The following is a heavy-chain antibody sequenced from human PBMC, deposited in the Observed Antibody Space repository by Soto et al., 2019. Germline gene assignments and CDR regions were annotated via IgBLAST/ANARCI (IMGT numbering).Heavy chain of an antibody. CDR3: ASGSTVINTLDF. CDR2: NYYGGST. Sequence: QVQLQESGPGLVKPSQTLSHTCTVSGGSITSGDYYWSWIRQPPGKGLEWVGYNYYGGSTYYNPSLESRITISLDTAKNQFSLELTSVTAADTAVYYCASGSTVINTLDFWGQGTLVTVSS. V-gene: IGHV4-30-4*01. D-gene: IGHD4-17*01. CDR1: GGSITSGDYY. J-gene: IGHJ4*02.